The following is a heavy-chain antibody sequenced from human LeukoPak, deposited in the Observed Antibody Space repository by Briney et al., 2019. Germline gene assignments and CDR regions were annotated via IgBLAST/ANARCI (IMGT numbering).Heavy chain of an antibody. Sequence: SDTLSLTCTVWGRPISSCDDYGRWIRQPPGKGLEWIGYIYYSGSTYYNPSLKGRVTISVDTSKNQFSLKLRSATAAATAVYYCAREYLAVAGNWYFDLWGRGTLVTVSS. CDR2: IYYSGST. J-gene: IGHJ2*01. D-gene: IGHD6-19*01. V-gene: IGHV4-30-4*02. CDR3: AREYLAVAGNWYFDL. CDR1: GRPISSCDDY.